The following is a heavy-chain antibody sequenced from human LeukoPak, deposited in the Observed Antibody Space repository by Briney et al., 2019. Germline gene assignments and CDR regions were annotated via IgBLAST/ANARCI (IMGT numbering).Heavy chain of an antibody. CDR3: ARGVSYYDY. CDR2: ISYDGSNK. J-gene: IGHJ4*02. CDR1: GFTFSSYV. V-gene: IGHV3-30*04. Sequence: GGSLRLSCAASGFTFSSYVMHWVRQAPGKGLEWVAIISYDGSNKYYADSVKGRFTISRDNSKNTLYLQMNSLRAEDTAVYYCARGVSYYDYWGQGTLVTVSS.